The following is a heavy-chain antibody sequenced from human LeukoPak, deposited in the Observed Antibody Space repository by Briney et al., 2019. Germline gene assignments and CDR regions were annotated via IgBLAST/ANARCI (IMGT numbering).Heavy chain of an antibody. CDR2: IYYSGST. D-gene: IGHD3-10*01. CDR1: GGSISSYY. Sequence: SETLSLTCTVSGGSISSYYWSWIRQPPGKGLEWIGYIYYSGSTNYNPSLKSRVTISVDTSKNQFSLKLSSVTAADTAVYYCARQNSRGVAGEAPFAYGGKEPLVTASS. CDR3: ARQNSRGVAGEAPFAY. V-gene: IGHV4-59*08. J-gene: IGHJ4*02.